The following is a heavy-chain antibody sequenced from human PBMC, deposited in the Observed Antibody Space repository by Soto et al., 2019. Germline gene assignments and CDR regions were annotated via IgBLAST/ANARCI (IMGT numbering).Heavy chain of an antibody. CDR3: ARTRRSSGSQDY. CDR1: GYTFTSYG. Sequence: QVQLVQSGAEVKKPGASVKVSCKASGYTFTSYGISWVRQAPGQGLEWMGWISAYNGNTNYGQKFQGRVTMTTDTSTNTAYMELSSLRSDDTAVYYCARTRRSSGSQDYWGQGTLVTVSS. V-gene: IGHV1-18*01. CDR2: ISAYNGNT. J-gene: IGHJ4*02. D-gene: IGHD1-26*01.